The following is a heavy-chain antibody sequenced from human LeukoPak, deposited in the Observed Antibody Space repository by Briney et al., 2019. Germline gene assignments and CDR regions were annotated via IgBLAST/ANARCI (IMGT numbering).Heavy chain of an antibody. D-gene: IGHD6-13*01. J-gene: IGHJ4*02. CDR2: IIGGGTT. Sequence: PGGSLRLSCVASGFTFTNYAMSWVRQAPGKGLEWVSDIIGGGTTFYADSVKGRFTISRDNSKNTLNLHMNNLRAEDTAIYYCAKDGSSRWADGNLCCWGQGTLVIVSS. CDR1: GFTFTNYA. CDR3: AKDGSSRWADGNLCC. V-gene: IGHV3-23*01.